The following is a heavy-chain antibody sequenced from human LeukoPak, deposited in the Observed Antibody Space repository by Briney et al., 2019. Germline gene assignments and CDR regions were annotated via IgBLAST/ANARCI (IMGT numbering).Heavy chain of an antibody. D-gene: IGHD2-15*01. CDR1: GASISSYF. V-gene: IGHV4-4*07. J-gene: IGHJ5*02. CDR2: IYTSGST. Sequence: SETLSLTCTVSGASISSYFWSWIRQPAGKGLEWIGRIYTSGSTNYNPSLKSRVTVSVDTSKNQFSLKLSSVTAADTAVYYCARMGYCSGGSCYSYNWFDPWGQGTLVTVSS. CDR3: ARMGYCSGGSCYSYNWFDP.